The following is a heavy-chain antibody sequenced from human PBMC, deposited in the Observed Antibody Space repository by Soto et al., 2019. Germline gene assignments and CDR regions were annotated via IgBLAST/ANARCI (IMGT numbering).Heavy chain of an antibody. V-gene: IGHV4-39*01. J-gene: IGHJ3*02. CDR2: IYYSGST. CDR3: ASRGALYYYDYGAFDI. CDR1: GGSISSSSYY. Sequence: QLQLQESGPGLVKPSETLSLTCTVSGGSISSSSYYWGWIRQPPGKGLEWIGSIYYSGSTYYNPSLXGXAXIXXDTSTNQFSLKLSSVTAADTAVYYCASRGALYYYDYGAFDIWGQGTMVTVSS. D-gene: IGHD3-22*01.